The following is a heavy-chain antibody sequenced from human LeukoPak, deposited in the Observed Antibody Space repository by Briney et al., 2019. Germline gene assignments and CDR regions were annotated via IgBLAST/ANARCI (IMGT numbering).Heavy chain of an antibody. CDR3: ALRGRWLQETDY. CDR2: IYYSGST. D-gene: IGHD5-24*01. J-gene: IGHJ4*02. CDR1: GGSISSSSYY. Sequence: PSETLSLTCTVSGGSISSSSYYWGWIRQPPGKGLEWIGSIYYSGSTYYNPSLKSRVTISVDTSKNQFSLKLSSVTAADTAVYYCALRGRWLQETDYWGQGTLVTVSS. V-gene: IGHV4-39*01.